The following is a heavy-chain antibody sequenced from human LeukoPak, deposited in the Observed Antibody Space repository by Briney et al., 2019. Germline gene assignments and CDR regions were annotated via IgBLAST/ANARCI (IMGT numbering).Heavy chain of an antibody. CDR3: ARGGTYYDFWSGYYTADY. D-gene: IGHD3-3*01. Sequence: SETLSLTCAVYGGSFSGYYWSWIRQPPGKGLEWIGEINPSGSANYNPSLKSRVTISVVTSKNQFSLKLSSVTAADTAVYYCARGGTYYDFWSGYYTADYWGQGTLVTVSS. CDR1: GGSFSGYY. J-gene: IGHJ4*02. V-gene: IGHV4-34*01. CDR2: INPSGSA.